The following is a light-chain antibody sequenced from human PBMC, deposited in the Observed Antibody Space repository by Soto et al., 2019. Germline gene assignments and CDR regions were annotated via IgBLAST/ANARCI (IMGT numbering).Light chain of an antibody. CDR1: QSVSSSY. CDR3: QQSSNSPNT. V-gene: IGKV3-20*01. Sequence: EIVLTQSPGTLSLSPGDRATLSCRTSQSVSSSYLAWYQQKPGQAPRLLIYGTSSRATGIPDRFSGSGSGTDFTLTINRLEPEDFAVYYCQQSSNSPNTFGQGTKVEIE. CDR2: GTS. J-gene: IGKJ2*01.